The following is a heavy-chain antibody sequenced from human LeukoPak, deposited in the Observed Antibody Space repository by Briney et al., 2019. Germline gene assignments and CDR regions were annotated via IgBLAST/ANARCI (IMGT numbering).Heavy chain of an antibody. D-gene: IGHD3-22*01. CDR3: ARAPSEIGGYYPEYFRH. V-gene: IGHV3-74*01. J-gene: IGHJ1*01. CDR2: IKSDGST. CDR1: GFTFSSYW. Sequence: GGSPRLSCAASGFTFSSYWMHWVRQAPGKGLVWVSRIKSDGSTRYADSVKGRFTISRDNAKNTVSLQMTSLRAEDTGVYYCARAPSEIGGYYPEYFRHWGQGTLVIVSS.